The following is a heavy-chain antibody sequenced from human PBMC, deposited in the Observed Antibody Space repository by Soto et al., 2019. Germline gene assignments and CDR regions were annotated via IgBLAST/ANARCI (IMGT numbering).Heavy chain of an antibody. Sequence: AGGSLRLSCAASGFTFSSYSMNWVRQAPGKGLEWVSYISSSSSTIYYADSVKGRFTISRDNAKNSLYLQMNSLRDEDTAVYYCARTYYDFWSGYYPPNYYYGMDVWGQGTTVTVSS. CDR1: GFTFSSYS. V-gene: IGHV3-48*02. CDR2: ISSSSSTI. J-gene: IGHJ6*02. CDR3: ARTYYDFWSGYYPPNYYYGMDV. D-gene: IGHD3-3*01.